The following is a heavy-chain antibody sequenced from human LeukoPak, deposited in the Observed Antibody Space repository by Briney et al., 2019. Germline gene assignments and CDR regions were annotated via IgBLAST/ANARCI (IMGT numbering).Heavy chain of an antibody. D-gene: IGHD3-10*01. CDR1: GGSISSYY. CDR3: ARSFRITMVRGATHDAFDI. V-gene: IGHV4-59*01. J-gene: IGHJ3*02. CDR2: IYYSGST. Sequence: SETLSLTCTVSGGSISSYYWSWIRQPPGKGLEWIGYIYYSGSTNYNPSLKSRVTISVDTSKNQFSLKLSSVTAADTAVYYCARSFRITMVRGATHDAFDIWGQGTVVTVSS.